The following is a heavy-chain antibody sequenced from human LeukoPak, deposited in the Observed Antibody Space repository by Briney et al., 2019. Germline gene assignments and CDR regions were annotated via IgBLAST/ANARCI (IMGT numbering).Heavy chain of an antibody. CDR2: ISDSGGST. J-gene: IGHJ4*02. D-gene: IGHD6-6*01. CDR1: GFTFSSYA. V-gene: IGHV3-23*01. CDR3: AKDYPSSLVDY. Sequence: GALRLSCASSGFTFSSYAMSWVRQAPGKGLEWVSAISDSGGSTYHVDSVKGLFTISRDNSKNTLYLQMNSLRAEDTAVYYCAKDYPSSLVDYWGQGTLVTVSS.